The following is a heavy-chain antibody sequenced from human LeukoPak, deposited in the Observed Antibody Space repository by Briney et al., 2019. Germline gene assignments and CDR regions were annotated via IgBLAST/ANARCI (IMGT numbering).Heavy chain of an antibody. CDR2: ISSSGSSI. J-gene: IGHJ4*02. Sequence: GGSLRLSCAAAGFTFSSYEMTWVRQAPGKGLEWVSYISSSGSSIYYADSVKGRFTISRDNANNSLYLQMNSLRAEDTAVYFCAREGIAGYSSSCYDCWGQGTLVTVSS. V-gene: IGHV3-48*03. D-gene: IGHD6-13*01. CDR3: AREGIAGYSSSCYDC. CDR1: GFTFSSYE.